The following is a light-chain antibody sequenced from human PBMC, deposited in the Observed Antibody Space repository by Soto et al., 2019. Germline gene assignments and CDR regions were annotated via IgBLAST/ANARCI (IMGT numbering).Light chain of an antibody. Sequence: QSALTQPPSASGSPGQSVTISCTGTSSDVGGHNYVSWYQQYPGKAPKLMIYEVTKRPSGVPDRFSGSKSGNTASLNVSGLQAEDEADYYCSSYAGSNNIVFGGGTKLTVL. CDR2: EVT. CDR3: SSYAGSNNIV. CDR1: SSDVGGHNY. V-gene: IGLV2-8*01. J-gene: IGLJ2*01.